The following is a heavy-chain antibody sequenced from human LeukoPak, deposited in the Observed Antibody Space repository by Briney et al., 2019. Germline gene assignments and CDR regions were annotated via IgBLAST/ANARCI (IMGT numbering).Heavy chain of an antibody. D-gene: IGHD3-10*01. V-gene: IGHV3-30*03. J-gene: IGHJ4*02. CDR2: ISYDGSNK. CDR3: ARGGHYFASGSYGYFDY. Sequence: PGGSLRLSCAASGFTFSSYGMHWVRQAPGKGLEWVAVISYDGSNKYYADSVKGRFTISRDNSKNTLYLQMNSLRVEDTAVYYCARGGHYFASGSYGYFDYWGQGALVIVSS. CDR1: GFTFSSYG.